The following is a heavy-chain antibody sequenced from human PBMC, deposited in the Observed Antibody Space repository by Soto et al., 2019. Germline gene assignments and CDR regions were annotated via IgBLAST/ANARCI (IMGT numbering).Heavy chain of an antibody. CDR2: ISSSSSTI. Sequence: EVLLVESGGGLVQPGGSLRLSCAASGFTFSSYSMNWVRQAPGKGLEWVSYISSSSSTIYYAESVKGRLTISRDNAKNSLYLQMNSLRAEDTAVYYCARHPERIAQIGWFDPWGQGTLVTVSS. D-gene: IGHD6-13*01. J-gene: IGHJ5*02. CDR3: ARHPERIAQIGWFDP. V-gene: IGHV3-48*01. CDR1: GFTFSSYS.